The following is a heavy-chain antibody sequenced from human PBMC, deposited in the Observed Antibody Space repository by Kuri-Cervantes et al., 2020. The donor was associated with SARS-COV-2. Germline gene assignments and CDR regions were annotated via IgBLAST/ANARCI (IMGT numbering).Heavy chain of an antibody. V-gene: IGHV3-48*01. CDR3: ARDLYDYVWGSYRSAFDY. Sequence: RGSLRLSCAASGFTFSSYSMNWVRQAPGKGLEWVSYISSSSSTIYYADSVKGRFTISRDNAKNSLYLQMNSLRAEDTAVYYCARDLYDYVWGSYRSAFDYWGQGTLVTVSS. D-gene: IGHD3-16*02. J-gene: IGHJ4*02. CDR1: GFTFSSYS. CDR2: ISSSSSTI.